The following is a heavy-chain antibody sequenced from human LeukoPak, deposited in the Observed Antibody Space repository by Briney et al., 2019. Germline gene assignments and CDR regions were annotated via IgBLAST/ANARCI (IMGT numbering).Heavy chain of an antibody. V-gene: IGHV4-59*01. J-gene: IGHJ4*02. CDR2: IYYSGST. D-gene: IGHD4-17*01. CDR3: ARTGSTVTMLYPFDH. CDR1: GGSIRSYY. Sequence: SETLSLTCTVSGGSIRSYYWSWIRQPPGKGLEWIGYIYYSGSTNYNPSLKSRVSISVDTSKDQFSLKLSSVTAADTAVYYCARTGSTVTMLYPFDHWGQGTLVTVSS.